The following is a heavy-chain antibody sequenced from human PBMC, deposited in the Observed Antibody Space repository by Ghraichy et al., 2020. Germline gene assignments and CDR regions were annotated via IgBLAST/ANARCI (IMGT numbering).Heavy chain of an antibody. CDR3: AREEGYSAYDYKGYFDY. D-gene: IGHD5-12*01. CDR1: GGSFSGYY. V-gene: IGHV4-34*01. Sequence: SQTLSLTCAVYGGSFSGYYWNWIRQPPGKGLEWIGEINHSGSTNYNSSLKSRVTISVDRSKNQFSLKLSSVTAADTAVYYCAREEGYSAYDYKGYFDYWDQGTLVTVSS. CDR2: INHSGST. J-gene: IGHJ4*02.